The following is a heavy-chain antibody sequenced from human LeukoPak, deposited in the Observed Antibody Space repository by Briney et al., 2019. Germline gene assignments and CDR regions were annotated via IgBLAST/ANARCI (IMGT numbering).Heavy chain of an antibody. CDR3: ARGGFLEWLYWFDP. Sequence: GSLRLSCAASVFTFDTYVMSWVRQAPGKGLEWIGEINHSGSTNYNPSLKSRVTISVDTSKNQFSLKLSPVTPAHTAVYYCARGGFLEWLYWFDPWGQGTLVTVSS. CDR2: INHSGST. J-gene: IGHJ5*02. D-gene: IGHD3-3*01. CDR1: VFTFDTYV. V-gene: IGHV4-34*01.